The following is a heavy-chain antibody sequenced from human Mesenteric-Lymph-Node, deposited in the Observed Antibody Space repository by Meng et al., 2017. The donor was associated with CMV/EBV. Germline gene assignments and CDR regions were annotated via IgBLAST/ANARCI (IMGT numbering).Heavy chain of an antibody. CDR2: IRGSSPYI. V-gene: IGHV3-21*01. CDR1: GFTFSGYS. J-gene: IGHJ3*02. Sequence: GGSLRLSCAASGFTFSGYSMNWVRQAPGKGLEWVSAIRGSSPYIYSRSSGDTLYADSVRGRFTVSRDDAKNSLYLQMDSLRVEDTAVYYCVRDLAWGSSQDAFDIWGQGTLVTVSS. D-gene: IGHD6-6*01. CDR3: VRDLAWGSSQDAFDI.